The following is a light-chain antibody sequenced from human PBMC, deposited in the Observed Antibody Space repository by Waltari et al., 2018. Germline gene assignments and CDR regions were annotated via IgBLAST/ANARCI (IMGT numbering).Light chain of an antibody. CDR1: QSVRSNH. CDR3: QQYGSPLPIT. CDR2: GGS. Sequence: ILLTQSPGTLSLFPGETATLSCRASQSVRSNHLAWYQQRPGQATRLIIHGGSSRATGIPDRFSGSGSGTDFTLTIARVEPEDFGAYHCQQYGSPLPITFGQGTRLEIK. V-gene: IGKV3-20*01. J-gene: IGKJ5*01.